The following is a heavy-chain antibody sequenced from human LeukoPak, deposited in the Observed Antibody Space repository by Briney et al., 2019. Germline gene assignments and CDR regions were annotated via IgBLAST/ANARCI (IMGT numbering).Heavy chain of an antibody. CDR1: GFTFSSYS. J-gene: IGHJ4*02. CDR3: ARAGGDILTGSHPAFDY. Sequence: PGGSLRLSCAASGFTFSSYSMNLVRQAPGKGLEWVSYISSSSSTIYYADSVKGRFTISRDNAKNSLYLQMNSLRAEDTAVYYCARAGGDILTGSHPAFDYWGQGTLVTVSS. CDR2: ISSSSSTI. V-gene: IGHV3-48*01. D-gene: IGHD3-9*01.